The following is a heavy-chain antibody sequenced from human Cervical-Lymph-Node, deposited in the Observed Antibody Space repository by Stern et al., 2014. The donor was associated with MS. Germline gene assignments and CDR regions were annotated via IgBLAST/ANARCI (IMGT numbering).Heavy chain of an antibody. CDR2: IWYDGSNK. V-gene: IGHV3-33*01. Sequence: QVQLQESGGGVVQPGRSLRLSCAASGFTFSSYGMHWVRQAPGKGLEWVAVIWYDGSNKYYADSVKGRFTISRDNSKNTLYLQMNSLRAEDTAVYYCARSSSPSPYYYYGMDVWGQGTTVTVSS. CDR1: GFTFSSYG. D-gene: IGHD6-13*01. J-gene: IGHJ6*02. CDR3: ARSSSPSPYYYYGMDV.